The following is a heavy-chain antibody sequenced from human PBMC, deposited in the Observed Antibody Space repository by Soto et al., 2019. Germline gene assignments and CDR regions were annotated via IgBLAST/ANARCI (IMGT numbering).Heavy chain of an antibody. D-gene: IGHD6-13*01. V-gene: IGHV3-23*01. CDR3: AMAGGIATAGAFNY. CDR2: ISGSGGST. CDR1: GFTFSSYA. Sequence: EVQLLESGGGLVQPGGSLRLSCAASGFTFSSYAMSWVRQAPGKGLEWVSAISGSGGSTYYADSVKGRFTISRDSSKNTPDLQMNSLRAEDTAVYYCAMAGGIATAGAFNYWGQGTLVTVSS. J-gene: IGHJ4*02.